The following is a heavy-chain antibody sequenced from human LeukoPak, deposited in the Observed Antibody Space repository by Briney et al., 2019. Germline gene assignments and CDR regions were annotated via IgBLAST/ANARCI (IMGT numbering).Heavy chain of an antibody. J-gene: IGHJ4*02. V-gene: IGHV4-59*01. CDR3: ARERRFLEWLPEDYFDY. D-gene: IGHD3-3*01. Sequence: SETLSLTCTVSGDSIGSYFWSWIRQPPGKGLEWIGYIYYSGSTNYNPSLKSRVTISVDTSKNQFSLKLSSVTAADTAVYYCARERRFLEWLPEDYFDYWGQGTLVTVSS. CDR2: IYYSGST. CDR1: GDSIGSYF.